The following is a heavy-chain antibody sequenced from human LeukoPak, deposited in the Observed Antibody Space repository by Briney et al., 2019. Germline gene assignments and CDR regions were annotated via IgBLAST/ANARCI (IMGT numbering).Heavy chain of an antibody. D-gene: IGHD3-3*01. V-gene: IGHV3-74*01. Sequence: PGGSLRLSCAASGFTFSSYWMHWVRQAPGKGLVWVSRINSDGSSTGYADSVKGRFTISRDNAKNTLYLQMNSLRAEDTAVYYCARVYDFWSGIIDYWGQGTLVTVSS. CDR3: ARVYDFWSGIIDY. CDR2: INSDGSST. CDR1: GFTFSSYW. J-gene: IGHJ4*02.